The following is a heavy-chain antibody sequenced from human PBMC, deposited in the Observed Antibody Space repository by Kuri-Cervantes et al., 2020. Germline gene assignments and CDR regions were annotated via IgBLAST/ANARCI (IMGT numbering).Heavy chain of an antibody. CDR1: GDTFSSYA. V-gene: IGHV1-69*13. J-gene: IGHJ4*02. D-gene: IGHD3-10*01. CDR2: IIPNFGTA. CDR3: ARGDPGSYCSY. Sequence: SVKVSCKASGDTFSSYAISWVRQAPGQGLEWMGGIIPNFGTANYAQKFQGRVTMTADSSKSTAYMELSSLRSEDTAVYYCARGDPGSYCSYWGQGTLVTVSS.